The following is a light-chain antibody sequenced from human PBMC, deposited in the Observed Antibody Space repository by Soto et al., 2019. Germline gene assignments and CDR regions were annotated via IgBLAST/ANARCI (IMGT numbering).Light chain of an antibody. CDR1: QSISRY. CDR2: DAS. V-gene: IGKV3-20*01. Sequence: TQSPSTLSASVGDRVTITCRASQSISRYLAWYQQKPGQAPRLLIYDASNRATGIPARFSGSGSGTDFTLTISRLEPEDFAVYYCQQYGSSPLFGQGTRLEIK. J-gene: IGKJ5*01. CDR3: QQYGSSPL.